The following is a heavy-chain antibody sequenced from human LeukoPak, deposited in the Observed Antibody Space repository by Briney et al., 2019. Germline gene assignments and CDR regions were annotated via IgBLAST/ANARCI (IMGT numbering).Heavy chain of an antibody. D-gene: IGHD3-10*02. Sequence: GGSLRLSCAASGFTFSDYRMNGVGQAPGRGLGGVSYISSSGSTIYYAASVKGRFTISRDNAKNSLYLQMNSLRAEDTAVYYCAELGITMIGGVWGKGTTVTISS. V-gene: IGHV3-48*04. CDR3: AELGITMIGGV. CDR2: ISSSGSTI. J-gene: IGHJ6*04. CDR1: GFTFSDYR.